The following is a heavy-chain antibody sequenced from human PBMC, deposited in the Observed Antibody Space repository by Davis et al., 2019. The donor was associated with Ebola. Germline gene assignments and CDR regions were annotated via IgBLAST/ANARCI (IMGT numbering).Heavy chain of an antibody. CDR2: ITGGGGST. CDR1: GFNFINHA. Sequence: GESLKISCAASGFNFINHAMTWVRQAPGKGLEWVSSITGGGGSTHHADSVKGRFTISRDSWKNTLYLQMNSLRAEDTAVYYCARSLWPLGDYWGQGTLVTVSS. D-gene: IGHD3-10*01. J-gene: IGHJ4*02. CDR3: ARSLWPLGDY. V-gene: IGHV3-23*01.